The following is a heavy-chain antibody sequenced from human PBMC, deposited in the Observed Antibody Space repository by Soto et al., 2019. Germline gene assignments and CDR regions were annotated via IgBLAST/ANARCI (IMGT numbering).Heavy chain of an antibody. Sequence: ASETLSLTCTVSGGSISSGGYYWSWIRQHPGKGLEWIGYIYYSGSTYYNPSLKSRVTISVDTSKNQFSLKLSSVTAADTAVYYCARGRSLWFGELLFPYYYGMDVWGQGTTVTVSS. J-gene: IGHJ6*02. CDR1: GGSISSGGYY. D-gene: IGHD3-10*01. CDR3: ARGRSLWFGELLFPYYYGMDV. V-gene: IGHV4-31*03. CDR2: IYYSGST.